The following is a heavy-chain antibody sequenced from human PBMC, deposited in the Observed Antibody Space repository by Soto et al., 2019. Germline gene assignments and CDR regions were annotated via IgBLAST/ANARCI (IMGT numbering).Heavy chain of an antibody. CDR3: ARDGEIAAAGIYFDY. Sequence: QVQLVESGGGVVQPGTSLILSCAASGFTFSSYAMHWVRQAPGKGLEWVAVIAYHGSSKFYADSVKGRFTISRDNSKNTLYLQMNSLRAEDTAVYNCARDGEIAAAGIYFDYWGQGTLVTVSS. CDR2: IAYHGSSK. D-gene: IGHD6-13*01. J-gene: IGHJ4*02. CDR1: GFTFSSYA. V-gene: IGHV3-30-3*01.